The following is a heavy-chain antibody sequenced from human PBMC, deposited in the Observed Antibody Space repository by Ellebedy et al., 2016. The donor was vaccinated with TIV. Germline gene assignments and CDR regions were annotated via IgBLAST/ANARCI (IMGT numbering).Heavy chain of an antibody. D-gene: IGHD3-10*01. CDR3: ARDGNYYYGSGSLIDY. Sequence: ASVKVSXKASGYTFTSYGISWVRQAPGQGLEWMGWISAYNGNTNYAQKLQGRVTMTTDTSTSTAYMELRSLRSEDTAVYYCARDGNYYYGSGSLIDYWGQGTLVTVSS. CDR1: GYTFTSYG. V-gene: IGHV1-18*01. J-gene: IGHJ4*02. CDR2: ISAYNGNT.